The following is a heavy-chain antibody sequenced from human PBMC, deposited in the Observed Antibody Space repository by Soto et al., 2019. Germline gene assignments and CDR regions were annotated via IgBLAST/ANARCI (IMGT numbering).Heavy chain of an antibody. CDR2: IYYSGST. CDR1: GGSISSGGYY. CDR3: ATELRGYKVVAATD. Sequence: PSETLSLTCTVSGGSISSGGYYWSWIRQHPGKGLEWIGYIYYSGSTYYNPSLKSRVTISVDTSKNQFSLKLSSVTAADTAVYYCATELRGYKVVAATDWGQGTLVTVSS. J-gene: IGHJ4*02. V-gene: IGHV4-31*03. D-gene: IGHD2-15*01.